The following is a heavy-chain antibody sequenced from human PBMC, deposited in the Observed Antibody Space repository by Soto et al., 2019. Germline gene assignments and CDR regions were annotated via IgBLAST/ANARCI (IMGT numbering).Heavy chain of an antibody. V-gene: IGHV1-69*12. CDR1: GDTVSRFA. CDR3: AGAYAQHGMDA. D-gene: IGHD2-2*01. CDR2: IIPIFGTA. J-gene: IGHJ6*02. Sequence: QVQLVQSGTEMKKPGSSVKVSCKVSGDTVSRFAINWVRQAPGQGLEWMGGIIPIFGTANYAQKFHGRVTIHADDTTSTAYMELTRLKTQNKAVYYCAGAYAQHGMDAWGQGATITGS.